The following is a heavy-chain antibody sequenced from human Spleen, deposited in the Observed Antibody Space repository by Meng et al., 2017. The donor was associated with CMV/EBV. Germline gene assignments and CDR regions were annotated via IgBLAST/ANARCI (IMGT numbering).Heavy chain of an antibody. CDR2: ITSSGGTM. J-gene: IGHJ4*02. V-gene: IGHV3-11*04. CDR3: ATHVTRRGYFGY. D-gene: IGHD2-2*01. Sequence: SGAACGFAFSDYYMSWIRQAPGKGLEWVSYITSSGGTMYYADSVKGRFTISRDSAKNSLYLQMNSLRAEDTAVYYCATHVTRRGYFGYWGQGTLVTVSS. CDR1: GFAFSDYY.